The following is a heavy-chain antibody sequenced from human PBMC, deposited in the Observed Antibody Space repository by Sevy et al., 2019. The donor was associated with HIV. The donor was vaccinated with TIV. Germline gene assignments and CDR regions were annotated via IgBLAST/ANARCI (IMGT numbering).Heavy chain of an antibody. CDR3: TPRGYSYGTPFDY. CDR1: GYTFSSYA. V-gene: IGHV1-3*01. J-gene: IGHJ4*02. CDR2: ITAGNGNT. Sequence: ASVKVSCKASGYTFSSYAMHWVRQAPGQRLEWMGWITAGNGNTKCSQKFQGRVTITRNTSASTAYMELSSLRSEDTAVYYSTPRGYSYGTPFDYWGQGTLVTVSS. D-gene: IGHD5-18*01.